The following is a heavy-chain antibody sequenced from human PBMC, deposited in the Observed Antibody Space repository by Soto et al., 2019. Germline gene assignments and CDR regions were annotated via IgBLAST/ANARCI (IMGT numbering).Heavy chain of an antibody. CDR1: GFTVSNYY. J-gene: IGHJ4*02. Sequence: PGGSLRLSCAASGFTVSNYYMSWVRQAPGRGLQWVSVIYTAGPTYYADSVKGRFTISRDESKNILYFQMDNLRAEDTATYYCARGKSRDAYNPLGYWGPGTLVTVS. V-gene: IGHV3-53*01. CDR3: ARGKSRDAYNPLGY. CDR2: IYTAGPT. D-gene: IGHD1-1*01.